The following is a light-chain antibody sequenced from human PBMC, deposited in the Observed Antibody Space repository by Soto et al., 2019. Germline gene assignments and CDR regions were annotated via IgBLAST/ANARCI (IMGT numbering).Light chain of an antibody. V-gene: IGKV1-5*01. CDR2: YAS. CDR1: QKISNW. Sequence: DIQMTQSPFTLSASVGDRVSITCQASQKISNWLAWYQQKPGKAPKALISYASSLESGVPSRFSGSGAGTEFTLTISSLQPDDFATYYCQQYNSYLWTFGQGTKVDIK. CDR3: QQYNSYLWT. J-gene: IGKJ1*01.